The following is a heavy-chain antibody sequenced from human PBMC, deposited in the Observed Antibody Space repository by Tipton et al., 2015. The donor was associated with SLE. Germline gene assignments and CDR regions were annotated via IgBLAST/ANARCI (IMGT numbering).Heavy chain of an antibody. D-gene: IGHD1-26*01. CDR2: IYYSGDY. J-gene: IGHJ4*02. CDR1: GGSIGSGSSY. CDR3: ARGGGSYYDY. V-gene: IGHV4-39*07. Sequence: TLSLTCTVSGGSIGSGSSYWDWTRQPPGKELEWIGSIYYSGDYYYNPSLETRVTVSIDTHMNQFSLRLTSLTAADTAVYYCARGGGSYYDYWGQGTLVTVSS.